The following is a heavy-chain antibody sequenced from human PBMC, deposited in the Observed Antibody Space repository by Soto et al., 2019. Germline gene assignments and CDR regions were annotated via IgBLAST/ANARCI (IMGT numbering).Heavy chain of an antibody. CDR1: GFTFSSYG. V-gene: IGHV3-30*18. CDR2: ISYDGSNK. CDR3: AKDGPHSLYSGYVDY. D-gene: IGHD5-12*01. J-gene: IGHJ4*02. Sequence: QVQLVKSGRGVVQPGRSLRLSCAASGFTFSSYGMHWVRQAPGKGLEWVAVISYDGSNKYYADSVKGRFTISRDNSKNTLYLQMNSLRAEDTAVYYCAKDGPHSLYSGYVDYWGQGTLVTVSS.